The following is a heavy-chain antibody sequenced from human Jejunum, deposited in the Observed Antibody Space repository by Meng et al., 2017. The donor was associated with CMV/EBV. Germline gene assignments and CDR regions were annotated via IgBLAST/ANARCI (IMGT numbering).Heavy chain of an antibody. CDR1: GDTFSRND. CDR3: ARGIDMAEQQVDH. CDR2: IIPIFNTP. Sequence: SGDTFSRNDISWVRQAPGQGLEWMGGIIPIFNTPKYAQKFQGRVTITTDDSTSTAYMEVSSLRSDDTAVYYCARGIDMAEQQVDHWGQGTLVTVSS. J-gene: IGHJ1*01. V-gene: IGHV1-69*05. D-gene: IGHD5-24*01.